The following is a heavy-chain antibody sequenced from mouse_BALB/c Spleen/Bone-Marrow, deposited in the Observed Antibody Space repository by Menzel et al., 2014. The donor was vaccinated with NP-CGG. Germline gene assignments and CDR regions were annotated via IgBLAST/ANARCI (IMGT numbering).Heavy chain of an antibody. J-gene: IGHJ3*01. D-gene: IGHD2-4*01. CDR3: ARDYDYVSWFAY. V-gene: IGHV2-9*02. Sequence: VQGVESGPGLVAPSQSLSITCTVSGFSLTSYGVHWVRQPPGKGLEWLGVIWADGSTNCNSALMSRLSISKDNSKSQVFLKMNSLQTDDTAMYYCARDYDYVSWFAYWGQGTLVTVSA. CDR2: IWADGST. CDR1: GFSLTSYG.